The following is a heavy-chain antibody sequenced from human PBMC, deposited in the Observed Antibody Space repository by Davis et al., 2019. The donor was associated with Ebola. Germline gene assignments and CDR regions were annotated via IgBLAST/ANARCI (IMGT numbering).Heavy chain of an antibody. D-gene: IGHD3-3*01. V-gene: IGHV3-43*02. CDR1: GFTFDAYA. CDR2: ISGDGGIT. Sequence: GGSLRLSCAASGFTFDAYAMPWVRQAPGKGLEWVSLISGDGGITYYADSVKGRFTISRDNSKNSLYLQMNSLRAEDTAVYYCARDDTYYDLWSGYYSSYFDYWGQGTLVTVSS. CDR3: ARDDTYYDLWSGYYSSYFDY. J-gene: IGHJ4*02.